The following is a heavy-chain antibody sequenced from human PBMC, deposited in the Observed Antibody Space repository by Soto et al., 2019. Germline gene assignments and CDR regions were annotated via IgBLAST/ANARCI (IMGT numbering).Heavy chain of an antibody. J-gene: IGHJ4*02. Sequence: QVQLQESGPGLVKPSGTLSLTCGVSGDSITSNNWWSWVRQPPGKGLEWIGEIYHSGSSNYNPSLKSRVTISVDKSKNQFSLKLTSVTAADTGVYFCAARVWSGHGRWGQGTLVTVSS. V-gene: IGHV4-4*02. CDR3: AARVWSGHGR. CDR1: GDSITSNNW. CDR2: IYHSGSS. D-gene: IGHD3-3*01.